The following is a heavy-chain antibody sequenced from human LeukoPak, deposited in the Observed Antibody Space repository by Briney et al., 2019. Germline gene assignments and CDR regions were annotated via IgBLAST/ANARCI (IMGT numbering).Heavy chain of an antibody. CDR3: ARLIAVAGSPRAFDI. J-gene: IGHJ3*02. D-gene: IGHD6-19*01. CDR1: GYTFTGYY. Sequence: ASVKVSCKASGYTFTGYYMHWVRQAPGQGLEWMGRINPNSGGTNYAQKFQGRVTMTRDTSISTAYMEPSRLRSDDTAVYYCARLIAVAGSPRAFDIWGQGTMVTVSS. CDR2: INPNSGGT. V-gene: IGHV1-2*06.